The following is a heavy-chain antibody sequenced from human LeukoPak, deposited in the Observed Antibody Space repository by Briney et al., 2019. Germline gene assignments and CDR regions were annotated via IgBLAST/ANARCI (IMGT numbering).Heavy chain of an antibody. D-gene: IGHD2-2*01. J-gene: IGHJ6*02. CDR3: ARDFVVVPAANDYYYYGMDV. Sequence: KPSPPLSFTCTVSGGSINTGGNYWSWTREHPGKGLEWIGYNYYSGSTYYNPSLKSRVTISVDTSKNKFSLKLSSVSAADTGVYYCARDFVVVPAANDYYYYGMDVWGQGTTVTVSS. CDR1: GGSINTGGNY. CDR2: NYYSGST. V-gene: IGHV4-31*03.